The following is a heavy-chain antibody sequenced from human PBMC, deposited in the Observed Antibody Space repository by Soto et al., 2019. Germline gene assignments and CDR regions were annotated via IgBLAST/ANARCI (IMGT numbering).Heavy chain of an antibody. CDR1: GYTFTSYG. Sequence: GASVKVSCKASGYTFTSYGISWVRQAPGQGLEWMGGIIPIFGTANYAQKFQGRVTITADESTSTAYMELSSLRSEDTAVYFCARDLWIRSSFDYWGQGTLVTVSS. CDR2: IIPIFGTA. CDR3: ARDLWIRSSFDY. J-gene: IGHJ4*02. D-gene: IGHD5-18*01. V-gene: IGHV1-69*13.